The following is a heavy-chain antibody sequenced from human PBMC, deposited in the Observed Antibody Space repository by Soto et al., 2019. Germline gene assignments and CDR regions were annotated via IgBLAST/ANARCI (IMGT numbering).Heavy chain of an antibody. CDR3: ATCTGGSCYYYGMDI. CDR2: INPRGGGT. CDR1: GYTFSAYY. V-gene: IGHV1-2*02. J-gene: IGHJ6*02. D-gene: IGHD2-15*01. Sequence: QVQLEQSGAEVKKPGASVKVSCEGSGYTFSAYYIHWVRQAPGQGLEWMGWINPRGGGTNFAQKFQGRVTMTRDTSISTAYMELTRLMSNDTAVYYCATCTGGSCYYYGMDIWGQGTTVTVSS.